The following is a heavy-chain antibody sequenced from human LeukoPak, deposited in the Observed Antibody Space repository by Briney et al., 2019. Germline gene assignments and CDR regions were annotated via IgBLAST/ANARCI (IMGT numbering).Heavy chain of an antibody. CDR1: GFTFSSYA. J-gene: IGHJ4*02. Sequence: GGSLRLSCAASGFTFSSYAMSWVRQAPGKGLEWASAISGSGGSTYYADSVKGRFTISRDNSKNTLYLQMNSLRAEDTAVYYCANRDYVWGSYRLPWGQGTLVTVSS. CDR3: ANRDYVWGSYRLP. V-gene: IGHV3-23*01. D-gene: IGHD3-16*02. CDR2: ISGSGGST.